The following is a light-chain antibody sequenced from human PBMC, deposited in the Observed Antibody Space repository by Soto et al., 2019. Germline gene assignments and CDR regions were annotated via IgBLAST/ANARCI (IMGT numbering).Light chain of an antibody. V-gene: IGKV3-15*01. CDR3: QQYNDWPYP. Sequence: EIVRTQSPATLSVSPGGSANLSCRASQHVSSNFAWYRQKPGQAPTLLSYRASTRATGSPARFSVSGTGKECNLASSRLQSEDFGVYYWQQYNDWPYPLGQGTKLEI. CDR1: QHVSSN. J-gene: IGKJ2*01. CDR2: RAS.